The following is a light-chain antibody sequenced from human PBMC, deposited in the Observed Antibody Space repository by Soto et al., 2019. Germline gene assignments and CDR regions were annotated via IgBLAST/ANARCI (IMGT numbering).Light chain of an antibody. J-gene: IGKJ1*01. Sequence: PSTLSSSVGARVTITCRASQSISSWLAWYQQKPGKAPKLLIYDASSLESGVPSRFSGSGSGTEFTLTISSLQPDDFATYYCQHYNSYSEAFGQGTKVDIK. CDR1: QSISSW. V-gene: IGKV1-5*01. CDR3: QHYNSYSEA. CDR2: DAS.